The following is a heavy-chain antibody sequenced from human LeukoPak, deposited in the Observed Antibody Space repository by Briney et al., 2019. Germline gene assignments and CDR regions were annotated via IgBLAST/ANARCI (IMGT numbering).Heavy chain of an antibody. CDR1: GFSFSNYP. J-gene: IGHJ4*02. Sequence: GRSLRLSCAASGFSFSNYPFHWVRQAPGKGLVWVAVISYDGINKFYADSVKGRFTISRDNSKNTLSLQMNSLRAEDTAVYYCAWDSSGYYLSAYRYWGQGTLVTVSS. CDR3: AWDSSGYYLSAYRY. D-gene: IGHD3-22*01. CDR2: ISYDGINK. V-gene: IGHV3-30-3*01.